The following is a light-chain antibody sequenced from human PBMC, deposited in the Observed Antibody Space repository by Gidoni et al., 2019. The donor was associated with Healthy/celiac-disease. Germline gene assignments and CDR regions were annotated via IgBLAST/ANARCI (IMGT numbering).Light chain of an antibody. V-gene: IGLV2-14*01. J-gene: IGLJ1*01. Sequence: QSALTQPASVSGSPGQSITISCTGTSSDVGGYNYVSWYHKHPGKAPKLMIYEVSNRPSGVSNRFSGSKSGNTASLTISGLQAEDEADYYCSSYTSSSTRVFGTGTKVTVL. CDR2: EVS. CDR1: SSDVGGYNY. CDR3: SSYTSSSTRV.